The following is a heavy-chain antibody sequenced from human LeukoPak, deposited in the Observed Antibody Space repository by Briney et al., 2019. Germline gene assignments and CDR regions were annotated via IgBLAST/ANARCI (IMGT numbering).Heavy chain of an antibody. D-gene: IGHD3-3*01. CDR2: ISSSSVIT. CDR1: GFTFSSYA. J-gene: IGHJ4*02. Sequence: GGSLRLSCAASGFTFSSYAMSWVRQAPGKGLEWVSGISSSSVITNYADSVKGRSTISRDNSKNTLYLQMNSLRAEDTAVYYCAKEAAPTRDDFWSGYYTGYYFDYWGQGTLVTVSS. V-gene: IGHV3-23*01. CDR3: AKEAAPTRDDFWSGYYTGYYFDY.